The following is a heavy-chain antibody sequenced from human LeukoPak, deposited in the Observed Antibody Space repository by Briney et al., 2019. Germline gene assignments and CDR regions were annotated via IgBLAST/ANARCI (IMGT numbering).Heavy chain of an antibody. V-gene: IGHV3-15*01. Sequence: AGGSLRLSCAASGFTFSNAWTSWVRQAPGKGLEWVGRIKSKTDGGTTDYAAPVKGRFTISRDDSKNTLYLQMNSLKTEDTAVYYCTATMVRGVNSFYYFDYWGQGTLATVSS. CDR3: TATMVRGVNSFYYFDY. CDR2: IKSKTDGGTT. D-gene: IGHD3-10*01. CDR1: GFTFSNAW. J-gene: IGHJ4*02.